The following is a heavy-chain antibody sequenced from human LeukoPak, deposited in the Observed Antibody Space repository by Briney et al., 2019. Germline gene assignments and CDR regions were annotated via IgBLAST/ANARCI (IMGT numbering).Heavy chain of an antibody. D-gene: IGHD3-10*01. V-gene: IGHV3-21*01. CDR1: GFTFSSYG. Sequence: GGSLRLSCAASGFTFSSYGMSWVRQAPGKGLEWVSAISSSSSYIYYADSVKGRFTISRDNAKNSLYLQMNSLRAEDTAVYYCARGGSGSYYLNVDYWGQGTLVTVSS. J-gene: IGHJ4*02. CDR2: ISSSSSYI. CDR3: ARGGSGSYYLNVDY.